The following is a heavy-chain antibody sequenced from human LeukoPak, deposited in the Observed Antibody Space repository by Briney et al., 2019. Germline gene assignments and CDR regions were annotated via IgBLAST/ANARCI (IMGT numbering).Heavy chain of an antibody. V-gene: IGHV4-39*01. CDR1: GGSISSSSYY. CDR2: IYYSGST. D-gene: IGHD2-15*01. Sequence: PSETLSLTCTVSGGSISSSSYYWGWIRRPPGKGLEWIGSIYYSGSTYYNPSLKSRVTISVDTSKNQFSLKLSSVTAADTAVYYCARPRRYCSGGSCYSGVRGFYFDYWGQGALVTVSS. J-gene: IGHJ4*02. CDR3: ARPRRYCSGGSCYSGVRGFYFDY.